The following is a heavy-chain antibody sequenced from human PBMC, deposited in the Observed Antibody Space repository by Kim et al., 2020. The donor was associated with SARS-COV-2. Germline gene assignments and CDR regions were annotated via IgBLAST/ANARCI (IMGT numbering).Heavy chain of an antibody. CDR3: ARTYSSSSGGDFDY. J-gene: IGHJ4*02. D-gene: IGHD6-6*01. Sequence: QKFQGRVTMTRDTSISTAYMELSRLRSDDTAVYYCARTYSSSSGGDFDYWGQGTLVTVSS. V-gene: IGHV1-2*02.